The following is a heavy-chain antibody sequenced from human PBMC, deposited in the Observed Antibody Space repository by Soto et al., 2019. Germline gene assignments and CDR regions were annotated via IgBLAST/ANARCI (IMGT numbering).Heavy chain of an antibody. CDR1: GYTFTSYD. J-gene: IGHJ3*02. CDR2: MNPNSGNT. Sequence: ASVKVSCKASGYTFTSYDINWVRQATGQGLEWMGWMNPNSGNTGYAQKFQGRVTMTRNTSISTAYMELSSLRSEDTAVYYCERSSTSRLRNRAFDNWGQGTMVTVSS. D-gene: IGHD3-16*01. V-gene: IGHV1-8*01. CDR3: ERSSTSRLRNRAFDN.